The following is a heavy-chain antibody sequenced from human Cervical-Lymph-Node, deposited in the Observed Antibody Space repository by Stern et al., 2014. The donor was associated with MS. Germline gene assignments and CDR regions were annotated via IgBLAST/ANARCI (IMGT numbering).Heavy chain of an antibody. CDR1: GDTFSSYV. V-gene: IGHV1-69*06. J-gene: IGHJ4*01. Sequence: QLQLVQSVAEVKKPGSSVKVSCKASGDTFSSYVINWVRQVPGQGLEWMGGITPVCRTTNYAQKFQGRVTITADKSTNTAYMELMTLRSEDTAVYYCARGGGLVGYFDYWGHGTLVSVSS. CDR3: ARGGGLVGYFDY. CDR2: ITPVCRTT. D-gene: IGHD1-26*01.